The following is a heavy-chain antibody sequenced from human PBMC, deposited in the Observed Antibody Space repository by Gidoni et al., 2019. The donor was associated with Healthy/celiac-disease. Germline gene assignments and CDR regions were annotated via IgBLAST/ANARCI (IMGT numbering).Heavy chain of an antibody. J-gene: IGHJ4*02. CDR1: GFTFSSYA. CDR3: ARLGGERGY. Sequence: QVQLVESGGGVVQPGRSLRLSCAASGFTFSSYAMHWVRQAPGKGLEWVAVISYDGSNKYYADSVKGRFTISRDNSKNTLYLQMNSLRAEDTAVYYCARLGGERGYWGQGTLVTVSS. V-gene: IGHV3-30*01. D-gene: IGHD3-16*01. CDR2: ISYDGSNK.